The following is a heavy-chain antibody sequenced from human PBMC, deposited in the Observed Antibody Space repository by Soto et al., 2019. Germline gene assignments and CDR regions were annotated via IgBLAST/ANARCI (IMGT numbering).Heavy chain of an antibody. CDR1: GGSISSYY. J-gene: IGHJ3*02. V-gene: IGHV4-59*01. CDR3: ARVWGGAFDI. D-gene: IGHD3-10*01. Sequence: QVQLQESGPGLVKPSETLSLTCTVSGGSISSYYWSWIRQPPGKGLEWIGYIYYSGSTNYNPSRMSRVTVSVGASKNQSSLKLSSVTAAETAGYYCARVWGGAFDIWGQGTMVTVSS. CDR2: IYYSGST.